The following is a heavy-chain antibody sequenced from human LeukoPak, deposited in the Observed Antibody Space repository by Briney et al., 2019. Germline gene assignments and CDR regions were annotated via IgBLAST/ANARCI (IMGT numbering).Heavy chain of an antibody. J-gene: IGHJ4*02. CDR3: ARYSGYELGGEYYFDY. CDR1: GFTFSSSA. V-gene: IGHV3-23*01. D-gene: IGHD5-12*01. Sequence: PGGSLRLSCAASGFTFSSSAMSWVRQAPGKGLESVSRISGGGATTYYADSVKGRFTISRDNSKNTLYLQMNSLRAEDTAVYYCARYSGYELGGEYYFDYWGQGTLVTVSS. CDR2: ISGGGATT.